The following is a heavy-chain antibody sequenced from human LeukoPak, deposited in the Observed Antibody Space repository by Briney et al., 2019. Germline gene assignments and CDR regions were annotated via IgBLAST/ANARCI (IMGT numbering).Heavy chain of an antibody. CDR3: ARGITFPPGYFDL. V-gene: IGHV4-61*08. Sequence: SETLSLTCAVSGGSISSGGYSWSWIRQPPGKGLEWIGYIYYSGSTNYNPSLKSRVTISVDTSKNQFSLKLSSVTAADTAVYYCARGITFPPGYFDLWGRGTLVTVSS. J-gene: IGHJ2*01. CDR2: IYYSGST. D-gene: IGHD2-2*01. CDR1: GGSISSGGYS.